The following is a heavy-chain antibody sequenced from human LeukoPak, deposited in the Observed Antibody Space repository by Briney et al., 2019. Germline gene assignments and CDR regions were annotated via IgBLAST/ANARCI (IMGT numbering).Heavy chain of an antibody. CDR2: IYYSGST. CDR3: ARHPYSGYVDY. J-gene: IGHJ4*02. Sequence: SETLSLTCTVSGGSISSSSYYWGWIRQPPGKGLKWIGNIYYSGSTYYNPSLKSRVTISVDTSKNQFSLKLSSVTAADTAVYCCARHPYSGYVDYWGQGALVTVSS. CDR1: GGSISSSSYY. V-gene: IGHV4-39*01. D-gene: IGHD5-12*01.